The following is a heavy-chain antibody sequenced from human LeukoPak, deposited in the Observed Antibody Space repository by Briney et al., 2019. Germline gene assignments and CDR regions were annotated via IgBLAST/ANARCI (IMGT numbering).Heavy chain of an antibody. D-gene: IGHD6-19*01. CDR1: GFTFSNYE. CDR2: ISSSGVLI. V-gene: IGHV3-48*03. CDR3: ARVSGSGWHFDY. Sequence: PGGSLRLSCAPSGFTFSNYEMNWVRQAPGKGLEWVSFISSSGVLIYYADSVKGRFTISRGNAKNSLYLQLNSLRVEDTAVYYCARVSGSGWHFDYWGQGSLVTVSS. J-gene: IGHJ4*02.